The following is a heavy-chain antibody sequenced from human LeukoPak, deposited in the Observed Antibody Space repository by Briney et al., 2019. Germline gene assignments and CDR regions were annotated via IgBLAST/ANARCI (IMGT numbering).Heavy chain of an antibody. Sequence: PSETLSLTCAVYGGSFSGYDWSWIRQPPGKGLEWIGEVNHSGSTNYNPSLKSRVTISVDTSKNQFSLKLSSVTAADTAVYYCARGVPPSYYGSGSYFRSRLTEYGMDVWGQGTTVTVSS. CDR1: GGSFSGYD. D-gene: IGHD3-10*01. CDR3: ARGVPPSYYGSGSYFRSRLTEYGMDV. J-gene: IGHJ6*02. V-gene: IGHV4-34*01. CDR2: VNHSGST.